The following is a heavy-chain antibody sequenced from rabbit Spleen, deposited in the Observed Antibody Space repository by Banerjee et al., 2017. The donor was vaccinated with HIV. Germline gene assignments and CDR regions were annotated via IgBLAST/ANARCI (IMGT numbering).Heavy chain of an antibody. Sequence: QEQLEESGGGLVKPEGSLTLTCKASGFSFSDRDVMCWVRQAPGKGLEWIACIYGGSSGSSYYASWAKGRFTMSRTSSTTVTLQMTSLTAADTATYFCARDLVAAIGWNFNLWGPGTLVTVS. CDR1: GFSFSDRDV. J-gene: IGHJ4*01. V-gene: IGHV1S45*01. D-gene: IGHD5-1*01. CDR2: IYGGSSGSS. CDR3: ARDLVAAIGWNFNL.